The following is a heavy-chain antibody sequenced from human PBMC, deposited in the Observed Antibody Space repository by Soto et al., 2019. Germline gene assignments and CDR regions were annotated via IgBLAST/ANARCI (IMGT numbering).Heavy chain of an antibody. CDR1: GYIFSANY. CDR2: INPHSGAT. D-gene: IGHD6-13*01. V-gene: IGHV1-2*02. J-gene: IGHJ5*02. Sequence: ASVKVSCKASGYIFSANYIHWVRQAPGQGLEWLGWINPHSGATNYAQKFLGRVTMSADTSASTAYMDLARLRSDDTAVYYCARGAAAGRSNWFDPWGQGTLVTVSS. CDR3: ARGAAAGRSNWFDP.